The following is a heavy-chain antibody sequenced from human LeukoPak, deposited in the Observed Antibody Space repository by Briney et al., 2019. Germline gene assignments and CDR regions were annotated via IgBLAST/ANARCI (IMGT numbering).Heavy chain of an antibody. Sequence: QTGGSLRLSCAASGFSFSAYPMGWVRQAPGKGLQWLSGISASGDVTIHADRVKGRFAISRDNAKNSLYLQMNSLRAEDTAVYYCARSPAPDFYCSSTSCQGAGQYNWFDPWGQGTLVTVSS. CDR2: ISASGDVT. CDR1: GFSFSAYP. D-gene: IGHD2-2*01. CDR3: ARSPAPDFYCSSTSCQGAGQYNWFDP. J-gene: IGHJ5*02. V-gene: IGHV3-23*01.